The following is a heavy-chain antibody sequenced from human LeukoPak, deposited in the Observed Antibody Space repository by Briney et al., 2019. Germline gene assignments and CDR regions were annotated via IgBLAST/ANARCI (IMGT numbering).Heavy chain of an antibody. CDR1: GGTFSSYA. CDR3: AGLTTERFGEDPKNYYYYYMDV. CDR2: IIPIFGTA. J-gene: IGHJ6*03. Sequence: SVKVSCKASGGTFSSYAISWVRQAPGQGLEWMGGIIPIFGTANYAQKFQGRVTITADESTSTAYMELSSLRSEDTAVYYCAGLTTERFGEDPKNYYYYYMDVWGKGTTVTISS. D-gene: IGHD3-10*01. V-gene: IGHV1-69*01.